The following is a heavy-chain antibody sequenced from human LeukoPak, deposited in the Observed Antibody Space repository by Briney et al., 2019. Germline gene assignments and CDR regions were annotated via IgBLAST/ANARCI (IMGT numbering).Heavy chain of an antibody. CDR2: IYHSGGP. J-gene: IGHJ6*02. V-gene: IGHV4-4*02. CDR3: AKAGAARIKHNYYFYAMDV. CDR1: GGSISSNNW. Sequence: PSGTLSLTCAVSGGSISSNNWWGWVRQPPGKGLEWIGEIYHSGGPNYNPSLKSRVTISVDKSRNHFSLNLSSVTAADTAVYYCAKAGAARIKHNYYFYAMDVWGQGTAVTVSS. D-gene: IGHD2-15*01.